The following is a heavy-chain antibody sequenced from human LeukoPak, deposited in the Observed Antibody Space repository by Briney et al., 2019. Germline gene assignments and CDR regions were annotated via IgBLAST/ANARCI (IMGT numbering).Heavy chain of an antibody. CDR3: ARALFAAPNYAGY. CDR1: GFTFSSYW. CDR2: ISYDGSNK. V-gene: IGHV3-30-3*01. Sequence: GGSLRLSCAASGFTFSSYWMSWVRQAPGKGLEWVAVISYDGSNKYYADSVKGRFTISRDNAKNSLYLQMNSLRAEDTAVYYCARALFAAPNYAGYWGQGTLVTVSS. D-gene: IGHD1-7*01. J-gene: IGHJ4*02.